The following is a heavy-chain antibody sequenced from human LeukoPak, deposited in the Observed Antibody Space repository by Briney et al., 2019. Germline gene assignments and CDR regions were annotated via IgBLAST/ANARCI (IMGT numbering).Heavy chain of an antibody. Sequence: SETLSLTCTVSGGSISSYYWSWIRQPPGKGLEWIGYIYYSGSTNYNPSLKSRVTLSVDTSKNQFSLKLSSVTAADTAVYYCARGDLYYYDSSGYYLDYWGQGTLVTVSS. V-gene: IGHV4-59*01. CDR2: IYYSGST. J-gene: IGHJ4*02. CDR3: ARGDLYYYDSSGYYLDY. D-gene: IGHD3-22*01. CDR1: GGSISSYY.